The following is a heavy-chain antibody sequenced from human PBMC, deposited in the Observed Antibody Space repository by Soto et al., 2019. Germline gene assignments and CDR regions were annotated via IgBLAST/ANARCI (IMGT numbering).Heavy chain of an antibody. V-gene: IGHV1-2*04. Sequence: ASVKVSCKASGYTFTGYYMHWVRQAPGQGLEWMGWINPNSGGTNYAQKFQGWVTMTRDTYISTAYMELSRQRSDDTAVYYCALTRESGDAFDIWGQGTMVTVSS. CDR2: INPNSGGT. CDR3: ALTRESGDAFDI. D-gene: IGHD3-10*01. J-gene: IGHJ3*02. CDR1: GYTFTGYY.